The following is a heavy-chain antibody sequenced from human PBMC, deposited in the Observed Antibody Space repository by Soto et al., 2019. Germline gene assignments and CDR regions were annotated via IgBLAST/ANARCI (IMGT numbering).Heavy chain of an antibody. CDR2: ISYDGSNK. CDR3: ARDIVLVPAAMSRFDY. J-gene: IGHJ4*02. Sequence: PGGSLRLSCAASGFTFSSYAMHWVRQAPGKGLEWVAVISYDGSNKYYADSVKGRFTISRDNSKNTLYLQMNSLRAEDTAVYYCARDIVLVPAAMSRFDYWGQGTLVTVS. V-gene: IGHV3-30-3*01. CDR1: GFTFSSYA. D-gene: IGHD2-2*01.